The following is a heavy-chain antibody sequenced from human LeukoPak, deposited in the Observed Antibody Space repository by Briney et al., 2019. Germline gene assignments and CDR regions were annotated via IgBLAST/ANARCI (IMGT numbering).Heavy chain of an antibody. CDR2: IYYNGDT. CDR3: ARVLRAASWRSYDY. D-gene: IGHD5-18*01. V-gene: IGHV4-61*01. CDR1: GGSVSSSLYY. Sequence: SETLSLTCTVSGGSVSSSLYYWSWIRQPRGKGLEWIGYIYYNGDTNYNPSLKSRVIISIDTSSNQFSLRLNSMTAADTAVYYCARVLRAASWRSYDYWGQGSLVTVSS. J-gene: IGHJ4*02.